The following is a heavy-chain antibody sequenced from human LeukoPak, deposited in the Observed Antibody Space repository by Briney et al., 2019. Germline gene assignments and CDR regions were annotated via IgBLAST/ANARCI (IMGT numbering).Heavy chain of an antibody. CDR3: ARRRGSLIRIAAAGTDAIDI. Sequence: SETLSLTCTVSGGSISSSSYYRGWIRQPPGKGLEWIGSIYYSGSTYYNPSLKSRVTISVDTSKNQFSLKLSSVTAADTAVYYCARRRGSLIRIAAAGTDAIDIWGQGKMVTVSS. D-gene: IGHD6-13*01. J-gene: IGHJ3*02. CDR2: IYYSGST. CDR1: GGSISSSSYY. V-gene: IGHV4-39*01.